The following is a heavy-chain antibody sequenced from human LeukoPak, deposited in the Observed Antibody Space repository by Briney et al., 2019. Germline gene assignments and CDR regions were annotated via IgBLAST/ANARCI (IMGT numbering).Heavy chain of an antibody. CDR3: ARDKRHDSSGYYESGAFDI. D-gene: IGHD3-22*01. V-gene: IGHV4-39*07. CDR2: IYYSGST. J-gene: IGHJ3*02. CDR1: GGSISSSSYY. Sequence: SETLSLTCTVSGGSISSSSYYWGWIRQPPGKGLEWIGSIYYSGSTYYNPSLKSRVTISVDTSKNQFSLKLSSVTAADTAVYYCARDKRHDSSGYYESGAFDIWGQGTMVTVSS.